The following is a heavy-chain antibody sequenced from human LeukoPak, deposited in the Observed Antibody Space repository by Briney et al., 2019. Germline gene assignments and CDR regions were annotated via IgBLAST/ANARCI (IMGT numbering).Heavy chain of an antibody. CDR1: GYTFTSYA. Sequence: ASVKVSCKASGYTFTSYAMHWVRQAPGQRLEWMGWINAGNGNTKYSQEFQGRVTITRDTSASTAYMELSSLRSEDTAVYYCARETYYYDSSGSFHFDCWGQGTLVTVSS. V-gene: IGHV1-3*03. CDR2: INAGNGNT. J-gene: IGHJ4*02. CDR3: ARETYYYDSSGSFHFDC. D-gene: IGHD3-22*01.